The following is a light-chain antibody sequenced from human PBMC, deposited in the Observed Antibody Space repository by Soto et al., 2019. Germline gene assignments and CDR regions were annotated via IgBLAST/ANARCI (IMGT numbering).Light chain of an antibody. CDR3: QKYGDSSIT. V-gene: IGKV3-20*01. Sequence: EIVMTQSPAPLSVSPGERATLSCRASQSVSSSYLAWYQQKPGQAPRLLIYDASRRATDIPERFSGSGSGIDFALTISRLEPEDFAVYYCQKYGDSSITFGQGTRLEI. CDR1: QSVSSSY. CDR2: DAS. J-gene: IGKJ5*01.